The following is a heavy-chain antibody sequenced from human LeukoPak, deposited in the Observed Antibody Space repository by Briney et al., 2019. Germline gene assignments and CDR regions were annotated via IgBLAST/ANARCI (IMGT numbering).Heavy chain of an antibody. D-gene: IGHD3-3*01. CDR3: AREEGDFWSGYYGPFDY. Sequence: ASVKVSCKASGYTFTSYYMHWVRQAPGQGLEWMGIINPSGGSTSYAQKFQGRVTMTRDTSTSTVYMELSSLRSEDTAVYYCAREEGDFWSGYYGPFDYWGQGTLVTVSS. J-gene: IGHJ4*02. V-gene: IGHV1-46*01. CDR2: INPSGGST. CDR1: GYTFTSYY.